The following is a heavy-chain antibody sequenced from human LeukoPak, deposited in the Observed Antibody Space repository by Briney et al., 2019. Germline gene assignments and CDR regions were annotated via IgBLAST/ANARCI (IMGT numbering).Heavy chain of an antibody. CDR1: GDSISTSNSY. J-gene: IGHJ4*02. V-gene: IGHV4-39*07. CDR3: AREVYSSSWYAY. D-gene: IGHD6-13*01. Sequence: PSETLSLTCTVSGDSISTSNSYWGWIRQPPGKGLEWIGSIYYSGNTYYNPSLKSRVTISVDTSKNQFSLKLSSVTAADTAVYYCAREVYSSSWYAYWGQGTLVTVSS. CDR2: IYYSGNT.